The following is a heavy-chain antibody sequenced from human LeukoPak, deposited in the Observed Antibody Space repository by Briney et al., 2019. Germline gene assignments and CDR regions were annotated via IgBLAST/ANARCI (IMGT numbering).Heavy chain of an antibody. CDR1: GFTVSSNY. V-gene: IGHV3-66*01. Sequence: GGSLRLSCAASGFTVSSNYMSWVRQAPGKGLEWVSVIYSGGSTYYADSVKGRFTISRDNSKNTLYLQMNSLRAEDTAVYYCARDLSSSGWYEPFDYWGQGTLVTVSS. D-gene: IGHD6-19*01. CDR2: IYSGGST. J-gene: IGHJ4*02. CDR3: ARDLSSSGWYEPFDY.